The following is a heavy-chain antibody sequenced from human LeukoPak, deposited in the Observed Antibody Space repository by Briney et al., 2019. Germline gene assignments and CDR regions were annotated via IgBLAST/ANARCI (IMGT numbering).Heavy chain of an antibody. J-gene: IGHJ4*02. Sequence: SETLSLTCTVSGASISRYYWSWLRQPPGKGLEWLGYIYYSGSTNYNPSLKSRVTISVDTSKNQFSLKLSSVTAADTAVYYCARGIYSGYDYGYWGQGTLVTVSS. CDR2: IYYSGST. V-gene: IGHV4-59*01. CDR3: ARGIYSGYDYGY. D-gene: IGHD5-12*01. CDR1: GASISRYY.